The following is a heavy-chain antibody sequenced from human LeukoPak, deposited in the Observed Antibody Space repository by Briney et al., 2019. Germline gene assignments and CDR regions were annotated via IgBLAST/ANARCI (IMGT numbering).Heavy chain of an antibody. CDR3: ARGLAASRDYYGSGSLDY. CDR1: GFTFSSYW. V-gene: IGHV3-7*01. Sequence: GGSLRLSCAASGFTFSSYWMSWVRQAPGKGLEWVANINQDGSEKYYVDSVKGRFTISRDNAKNALYLQMNSLRAEDTAVYYCARGLAASRDYYGSGSLDYGGEGARVSVSS. CDR2: INQDGSEK. J-gene: IGHJ4*02. D-gene: IGHD3-10*01.